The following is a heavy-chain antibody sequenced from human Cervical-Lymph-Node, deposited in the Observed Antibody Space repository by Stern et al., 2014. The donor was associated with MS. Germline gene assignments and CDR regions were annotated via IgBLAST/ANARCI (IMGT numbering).Heavy chain of an antibody. CDR2: IYRTGST. V-gene: IGHV4-4*02. Sequence: QLQLQESGPGLVKPSETLSLTCAVSGGSIRSTNWFIWVRQPPGKGLEWIGEIYRTGSTNYSPSLKGRVTIFVDKPKTPLSLTLNSVPAADTAVYYCAGARGLATARWFDPWGQGTLVTVSS. D-gene: IGHD1-14*01. CDR1: GGSIRSTNW. J-gene: IGHJ5*02. CDR3: AGARGLATARWFDP.